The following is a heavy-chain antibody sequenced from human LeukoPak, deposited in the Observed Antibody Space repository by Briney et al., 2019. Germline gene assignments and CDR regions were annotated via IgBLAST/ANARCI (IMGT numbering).Heavy chain of an antibody. J-gene: IGHJ4*02. D-gene: IGHD3-16*01. Sequence: GGSLRLSCAASAFTFNDYAMHWVRQARGKGLEWVSGISWNSANIGYADSVKGRFTISRDNAKNSLYLQMNSLRAEDTAVYYCATWGSNGPFDYWGQGTLVTVSS. CDR3: ATWGSNGPFDY. V-gene: IGHV3-9*01. CDR1: AFTFNDYA. CDR2: ISWNSANI.